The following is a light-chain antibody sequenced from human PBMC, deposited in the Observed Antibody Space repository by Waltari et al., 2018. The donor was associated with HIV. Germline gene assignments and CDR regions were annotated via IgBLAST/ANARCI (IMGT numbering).Light chain of an antibody. CDR2: DVT. CDR3: ASHAGSKDV. CDR1: SSDVGAYNY. J-gene: IGLJ2*01. V-gene: IGLV2-8*01. Sequence: QSALTQPPSASGSPGQSVTISCTGTSSDVGAYNYVSWFQQHPGKAPKLIIYDVTKRPAGGPDRFSGAKSGNTASLTVSGLQAVDEADYYCASHAGSKDVFGGGTRLTVL.